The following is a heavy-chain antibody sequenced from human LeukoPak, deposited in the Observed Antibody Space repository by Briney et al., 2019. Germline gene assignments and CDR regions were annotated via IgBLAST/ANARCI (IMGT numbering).Heavy chain of an antibody. CDR1: GYTVTELS. J-gene: IGHJ3*02. CDR3: ATEFKSHDAYDI. Sequence: ASVKVSCKVSGYTVTELSLHWVRQSPEERLEWMGSFDPEDGEKTFAQNFQGRVTMTEYTSTDTAYMELSSLRSEDTAVYYCATEFKSHDAYDIWGEGTMVTVSS. CDR2: FDPEDGEK. V-gene: IGHV1-24*01.